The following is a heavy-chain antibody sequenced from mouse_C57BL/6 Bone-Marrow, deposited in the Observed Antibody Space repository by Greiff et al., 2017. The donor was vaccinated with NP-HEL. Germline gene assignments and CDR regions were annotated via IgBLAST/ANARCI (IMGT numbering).Heavy chain of an antibody. Sequence: QVQLQQPGAELVMPGASVKLSCKASGYTFTSYWMHWVKQRPGQGLEWIGEIDPSDSYTNYNQKFKGKSTLTVDKSSSTAYMQLSSLTSEDSAVHYCARGGLLAMDYWGQGTSVTVSS. J-gene: IGHJ4*01. V-gene: IGHV1-69*01. D-gene: IGHD2-13*01. CDR1: GYTFTSYW. CDR2: IDPSDSYT. CDR3: ARGGLLAMDY.